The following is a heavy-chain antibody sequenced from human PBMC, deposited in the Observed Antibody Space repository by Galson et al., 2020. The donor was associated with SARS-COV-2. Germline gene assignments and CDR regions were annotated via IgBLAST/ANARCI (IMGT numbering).Heavy chain of an antibody. CDR1: GFSFANYA. D-gene: IGHD1-26*01. J-gene: IGHJ3*02. V-gene: IGHV3-30*04. CDR3: ARDVSGGASDI. CDR2: IAHDGGIK. Sequence: GGSLRLSCAASGFSFANYALHWVRQAPGKGLEWVAVIAHDGGIKVYADSVKGRFTISRDNSENMLFLQMNSLRVDDTAVYYCARDVSGGASDIWGQGTMVTVAS.